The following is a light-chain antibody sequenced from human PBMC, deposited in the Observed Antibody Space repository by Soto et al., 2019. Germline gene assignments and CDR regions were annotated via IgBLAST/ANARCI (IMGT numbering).Light chain of an antibody. CDR3: CSYAGSYIYV. CDR2: DVT. V-gene: IGLV2-11*01. J-gene: IGLJ1*01. CDR1: SSDVGGYNY. Sequence: QSVLTQPRSVSGSPGQSVTISCTGTSSDVGGYNYVSWYQQHPDKAPKVMICDVTKRPSGVPDRFSGSKSGNTASLTISGLQAEDEADYYCCSYAGSYIYVFGTGTKVTLL.